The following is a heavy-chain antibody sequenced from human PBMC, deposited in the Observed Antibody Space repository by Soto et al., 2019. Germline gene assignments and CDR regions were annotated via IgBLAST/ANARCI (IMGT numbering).Heavy chain of an antibody. D-gene: IGHD1-26*01. CDR1: GGTFSSYA. V-gene: IGHV1-69*12. Sequence: QVQLVQSGAEVKKPGSSVKVSCKASGGTFSSYAISWVRQAPGQGLEWMGGIIPIFGTANYAQKFQGRVTSTADEATGTAYMELSSLRSEDTAVYYCARGVVGAPVPRGVPRLDYWGQGTLVTVSS. CDR3: ARGVVGAPVPRGVPRLDY. J-gene: IGHJ4*02. CDR2: IIPIFGTA.